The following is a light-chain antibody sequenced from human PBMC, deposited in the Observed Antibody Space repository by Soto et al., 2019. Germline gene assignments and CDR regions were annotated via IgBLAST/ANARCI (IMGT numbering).Light chain of an antibody. CDR3: QQSDSAPRT. V-gene: IGKV1-39*01. J-gene: IGKJ2*01. Sequence: DIQMTQSPSSLSASVGDRVTITCRASQSISTYLNWYQQKPGKSPKLLIYAASSLHSGVPSRFSGSGSGTDFALTITSLRPEDFATYYCQQSDSAPRTFGRGTNLEIK. CDR2: AAS. CDR1: QSISTY.